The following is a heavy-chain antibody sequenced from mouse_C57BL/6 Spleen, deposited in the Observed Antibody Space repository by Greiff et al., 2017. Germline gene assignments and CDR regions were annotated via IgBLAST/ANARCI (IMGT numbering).Heavy chain of an antibody. Sequence: DVHLVESGEGLVKPGGSLKLSCAASGFTFSSYAMSWVRQTPEKRLEWVAYISSGGDYIYYADTVKGRFTISRDNDRNTLYLQMSSLTSEDTAMYYCTRGDITSVVAPYWYFDVWGTGTTVTVSS. V-gene: IGHV5-9-1*02. CDR1: GFTFSSYA. CDR3: TRGDITSVVAPYWYFDV. CDR2: ISSGGDYI. D-gene: IGHD1-1*01. J-gene: IGHJ1*03.